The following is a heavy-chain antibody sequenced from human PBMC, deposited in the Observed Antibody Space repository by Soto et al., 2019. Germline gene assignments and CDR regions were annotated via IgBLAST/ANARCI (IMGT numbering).Heavy chain of an antibody. CDR2: IYPGDSDT. V-gene: IGHV5-51*01. CDR1: CYSFTRYW. J-gene: IGHJ6*02. Sequence: PGESLKISCKGSCYSFTRYWIGWVRQMPGKGLEWMGIIYPGDSDTRYSPSFQGQVTISADKSISTAYLQWSSLKASDTAMYYCARYGGKKYYYYGMDVWGQGTTVTVSS. CDR3: ARYGGKKYYYYGMDV. D-gene: IGHD4-17*01.